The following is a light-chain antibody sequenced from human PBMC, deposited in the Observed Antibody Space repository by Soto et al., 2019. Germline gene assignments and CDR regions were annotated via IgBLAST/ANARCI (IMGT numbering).Light chain of an antibody. CDR1: QYMSNY. CDR2: DAS. Sequence: DIQMTQSPSSLSASVGDRVTITCRASQYMSNYVNWYQQKPGKAPKLLIYDASNLETGVPSRFSGSAFGTDFTFSIASLQPEDIATSYCQQFDSFFGAFGGGTKVEIK. V-gene: IGKV1-33*01. J-gene: IGKJ4*01. CDR3: QQFDSFFGA.